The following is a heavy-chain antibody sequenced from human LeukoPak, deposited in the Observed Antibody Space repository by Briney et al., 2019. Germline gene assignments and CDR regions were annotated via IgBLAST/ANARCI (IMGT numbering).Heavy chain of an antibody. CDR1: GFTFSSYT. CDR2: ISSTSTYI. CDR3: ARGVAVAPTPSDAFDI. J-gene: IGHJ3*02. D-gene: IGHD6-19*01. Sequence: GGSLRLSCAASGFTFSSYTMNWVRQAPGRGLEWVSSISSTSTYIYYADSVKGRFTISRDNAKNSLYLQMNSLRAEDTALYYCARGVAVAPTPSDAFDIWGQGTMVTVSS. V-gene: IGHV3-21*01.